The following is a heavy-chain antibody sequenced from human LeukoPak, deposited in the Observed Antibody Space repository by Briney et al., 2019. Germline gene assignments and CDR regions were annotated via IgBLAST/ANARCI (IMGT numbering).Heavy chain of an antibody. Sequence: SETLSLTCTFSGGSISSHYWSWIRQPPGKGLEWIGHVDNSGSTNYNPSLRSRVTISLDTSKNQFSLKVSTVTAADTAVYYCASDMGQYYDSSGYYSWYFDLWGRGTLVTVSS. V-gene: IGHV4-59*11. D-gene: IGHD3-22*01. J-gene: IGHJ2*01. CDR1: GGSISSHY. CDR2: VDNSGST. CDR3: ASDMGQYYDSSGYYSWYFDL.